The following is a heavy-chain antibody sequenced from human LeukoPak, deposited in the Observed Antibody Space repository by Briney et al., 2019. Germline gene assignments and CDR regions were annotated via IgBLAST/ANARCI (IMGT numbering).Heavy chain of an antibody. D-gene: IGHD1-26*01. CDR2: ISWDGGST. CDR3: ANEGEA. Sequence: PGGSLRLFCAASGFTFDDYTMHWVRQAPGKGLEWVSLISWDGGSTYYADSVKGRFTISRDNSKNSLYLQMNSLRTEDTALYYCANEGEAWGQGTLVTVSS. J-gene: IGHJ5*02. CDR1: GFTFDDYT. V-gene: IGHV3-43*01.